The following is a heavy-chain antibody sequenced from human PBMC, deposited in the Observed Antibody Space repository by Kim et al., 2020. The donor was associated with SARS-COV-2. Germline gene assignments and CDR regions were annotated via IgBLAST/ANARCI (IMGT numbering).Heavy chain of an antibody. CDR2: ISGDGFNT. D-gene: IGHD4-17*01. CDR3: AQRTTVTRAVDS. J-gene: IGHJ4*02. Sequence: GGSLRLSCAASGFTFSIYAMSWVRQAPGKGLEWVSGISGDGFNTYYADSVKGRFTISRDNSKKTVYLQMNSLRAEDTAVYYCAQRTTVTRAVDSWGQGSLVTVSS. CDR1: GFTFSIYA. V-gene: IGHV3-23*01.